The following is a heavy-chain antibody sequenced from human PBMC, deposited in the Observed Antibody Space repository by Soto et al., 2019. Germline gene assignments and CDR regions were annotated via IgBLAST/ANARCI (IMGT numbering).Heavy chain of an antibody. CDR1: GYTLTELS. CDR3: ATEKITMVRGVIITAQFDY. V-gene: IGHV1-24*01. D-gene: IGHD3-10*01. J-gene: IGHJ4*02. CDR2: FDPEDGET. Sequence: ASVKGSCKVSGYTLTELSMHWVRQAPGKGLEWMGGFDPEDGETIYAQKFQGRVTMTEDTSTDTAYMELSSLRSEDTAVYYCATEKITMVRGVIITAQFDYWGQGTLVTVSS.